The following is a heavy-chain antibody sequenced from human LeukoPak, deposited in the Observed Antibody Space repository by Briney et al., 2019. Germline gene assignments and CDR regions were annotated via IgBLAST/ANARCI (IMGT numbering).Heavy chain of an antibody. D-gene: IGHD5-12*01. CDR3: ARKRGYSGYDY. V-gene: IGHV4-59*08. CDR2: IYYSGST. CDR1: GGSISSYY. Sequence: SETLSLTCTVSGGSISSYYWSWIRQPPGKGLEWIGYIYYSGSTNYNPSLKSRVTISVDTSKNHFSLKLSSVTAADTAVYYCARKRGYSGYDYWGQGTLVTVSS. J-gene: IGHJ4*02.